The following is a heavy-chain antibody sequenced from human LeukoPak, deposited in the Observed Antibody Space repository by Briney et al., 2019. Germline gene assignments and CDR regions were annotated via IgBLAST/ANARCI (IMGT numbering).Heavy chain of an antibody. CDR1: GFTFSSYA. CDR3: ASDTTGYYSFDS. D-gene: IGHD3-22*01. J-gene: IGHJ4*02. Sequence: GGSLRLSCAASGFTFSSYAMNWVRQAPGKGLEWVSGISGSGGSTYYADSVKGRFTISRDNSKNTLYLQMNSLRAEDTAVYYCASDTTGYYSFDSWGQGTLVTFSS. V-gene: IGHV3-23*01. CDR2: ISGSGGST.